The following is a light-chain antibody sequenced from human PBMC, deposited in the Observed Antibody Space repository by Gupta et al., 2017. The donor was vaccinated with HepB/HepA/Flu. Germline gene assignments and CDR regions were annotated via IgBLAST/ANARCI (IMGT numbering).Light chain of an antibody. J-gene: IGKJ1*01. CDR2: GAS. CDR1: ESISSK. V-gene: IGKV3-15*01. Sequence: DIVMTQSPATLSLSPGERATLSCRASESISSKLAWYQQKPGQAPRLLIYGASTRANGIPARFSGSGCGTEFTLTISSRQSEDFAVYYCQHKNNCPWPFGQGTKVEIK. CDR3: QHKNNCPWP.